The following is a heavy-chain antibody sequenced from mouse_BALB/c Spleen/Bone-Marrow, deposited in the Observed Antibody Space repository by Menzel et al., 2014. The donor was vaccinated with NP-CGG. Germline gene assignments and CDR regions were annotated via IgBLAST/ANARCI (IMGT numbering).Heavy chain of an antibody. CDR2: IYPGDGDT. CDR3: ARVYDYGRGYAMDY. V-gene: IGHV1-80*01. J-gene: IGHJ4*01. CDR1: GYAFSNYG. Sequence: QVQLQQSGAEVMRPGSSVNISCKASGYAFSNYGMNWVKQRPGQGLEWIGQIYPGDGDTNYNGKFKGRVTLTADKSSSKAYMQLSSLTSEDSAVYFCARVYDYGRGYAMDYWGQGTSVTVSS. D-gene: IGHD2-4*01.